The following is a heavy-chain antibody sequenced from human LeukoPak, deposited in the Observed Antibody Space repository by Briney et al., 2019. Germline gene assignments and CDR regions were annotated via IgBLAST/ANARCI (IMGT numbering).Heavy chain of an antibody. D-gene: IGHD3-22*01. CDR2: INWNGGST. CDR1: GFPFSKYW. CDR3: ARGGHSITMIVVVIIPFDY. J-gene: IGHJ4*02. V-gene: IGHV3-20*04. Sequence: GGSLRLSCAASGFPFSKYWMHWVRQAPGKGLEWVSGINWNGGSTGYADSVKGRFTISRDNAKNSLYLQMNSLRAEDTALYYCARGGHSITMIVVVIIPFDYWGQGTLVTVSS.